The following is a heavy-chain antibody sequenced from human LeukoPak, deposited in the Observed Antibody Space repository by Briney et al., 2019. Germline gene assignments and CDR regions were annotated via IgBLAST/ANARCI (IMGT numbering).Heavy chain of an antibody. Sequence: GGSLRLSCAASGFTVSSNYMSWVRQAPGKGLEWVSVIYSGGSTYYADSVKGRFTISRGNSKNTLYLQMNSLRAEDTAVYYCAREYLAPIGELFVYWGQGTLVTVSS. V-gene: IGHV3-66*01. CDR3: AREYLAPIGELFVY. CDR1: GFTVSSNY. CDR2: IYSGGST. D-gene: IGHD3-10*01. J-gene: IGHJ4*02.